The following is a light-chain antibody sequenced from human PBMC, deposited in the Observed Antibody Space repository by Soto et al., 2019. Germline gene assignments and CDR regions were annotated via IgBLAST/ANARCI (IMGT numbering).Light chain of an antibody. V-gene: IGLV1-44*01. Sequence: VLTQPPSASGTPGQRVTISCSGGSSNIGTNTVNWYKQVPGTAPTLLIYTDHQRPARVPDRFSGSRSGTSASLAISGLQSEDEADYYCAAWDGSLNGVLFGGGT. J-gene: IGLJ2*01. CDR2: TDH. CDR3: AAWDGSLNGVL. CDR1: SSNIGTNT.